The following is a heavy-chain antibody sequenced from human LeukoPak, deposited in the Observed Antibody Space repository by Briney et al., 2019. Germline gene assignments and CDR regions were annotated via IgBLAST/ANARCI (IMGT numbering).Heavy chain of an antibody. V-gene: IGHV3-23*01. J-gene: IGHJ6*04. CDR1: GFTFSNHA. Sequence: GGSLRLSCAASGFTFSNHAMSWVRQAPGKGLEWVSVIGDSGGSTYYADSVKGRFTISRDNSKNTLYLQMNSLRADDTAVYHCAKGGASSPYTYIDIWGKGTTVIVSS. CDR2: IGDSGGST. D-gene: IGHD6-6*01. CDR3: AKGGASSPYTYIDI.